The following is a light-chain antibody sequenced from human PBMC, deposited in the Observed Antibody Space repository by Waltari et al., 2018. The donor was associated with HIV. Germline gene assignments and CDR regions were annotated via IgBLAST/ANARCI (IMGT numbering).Light chain of an antibody. CDR1: SSNIGNNY. V-gene: IGLV1-51*02. CDR3: GTWDSSLSAVV. Sequence: QSVLTQPPSVSAAPGQKVTISCSGSSSNIGNNYVSWYQQLPGSAPKLLIYENKKRPAGIPDRFSGSKSGTSATLCITGLQTGDEADYYCGTWDSSLSAVVFGGGTKLTVL. J-gene: IGLJ2*01. CDR2: ENK.